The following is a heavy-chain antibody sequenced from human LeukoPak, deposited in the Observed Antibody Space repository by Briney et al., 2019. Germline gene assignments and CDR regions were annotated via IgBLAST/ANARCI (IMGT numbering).Heavy chain of an antibody. D-gene: IGHD6-13*01. CDR2: IGGSGGST. V-gene: IGHV3-23*01. Sequence: PGGSLRLSCAASGFIFSTYAMTWVRQAPGKGLEWVSAIGGSGGSTYYADSVKGRFTISRDNSKNTLYLQMNSLRAEDTAVYYCAQDQGILYWGQGTLVTVSS. CDR3: AQDQGILY. J-gene: IGHJ4*02. CDR1: GFIFSTYA.